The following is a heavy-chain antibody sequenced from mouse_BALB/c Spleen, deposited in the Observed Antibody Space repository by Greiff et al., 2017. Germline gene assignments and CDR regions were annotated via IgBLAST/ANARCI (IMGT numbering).Heavy chain of an antibody. Sequence: EVKLQESGPGLVKPSQSLSLTCSVTGYSITSGYYWHWIRQFPGNKLEWMGYISYDGSNNYNPSLKNRISITRDTSKNQFFLKLNSVTTEDTATYYCARRGGYGHFDYWGQGTTLTVSS. J-gene: IGHJ2*01. D-gene: IGHD1-1*02. CDR3: ARRGGYGHFDY. V-gene: IGHV3-6*02. CDR2: ISYDGSN. CDR1: GYSITSGYY.